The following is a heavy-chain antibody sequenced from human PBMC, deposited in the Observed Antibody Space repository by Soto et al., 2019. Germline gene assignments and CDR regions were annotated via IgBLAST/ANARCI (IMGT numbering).Heavy chain of an antibody. Sequence: PGGSLRLSCVASGFNFGIYGMNWVRQAPGKGLEWVAHISSSGSPVYYTDSVKGRFTVSRDNAKNSLFLQLNSLRDEDTALYYCVSGIYDYWGQGTQDTVSS. V-gene: IGHV3-48*02. J-gene: IGHJ4*02. CDR1: GFNFGIYG. CDR2: ISSSGSPV. CDR3: VSGIYDY. D-gene: IGHD3-10*01.